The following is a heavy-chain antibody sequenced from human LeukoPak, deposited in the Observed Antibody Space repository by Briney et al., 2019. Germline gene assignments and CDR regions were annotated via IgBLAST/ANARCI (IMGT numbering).Heavy chain of an antibody. J-gene: IGHJ6*03. D-gene: IGHD5-24*01. V-gene: IGHV7-4-1*02. CDR3: ARKSRDGYNLYSYYYYYMDV. CDR2: INTNTGNP. Sequence: ASVKVSCKASGYTFTSYAMNWVRQAPGQGLEWMGWINTNTGNPTYAQGFTGRFVFSLDTSVSTAYLQISSLKAEDTAVYYCARKSRDGYNLYSYYYYYMDVWGKGTTVTVSS. CDR1: GYTFTSYA.